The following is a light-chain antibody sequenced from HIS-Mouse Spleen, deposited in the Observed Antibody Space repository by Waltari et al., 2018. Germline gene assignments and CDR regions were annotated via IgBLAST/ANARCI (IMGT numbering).Light chain of an antibody. J-gene: IGLJ2*01. CDR2: KDS. V-gene: IGLV3-25*03. CDR1: ALQKPQ. CDR3: QSADSSGTYSVV. Sequence: SYELTQPPSVSVSPGPTARITCSGDALQKPQAYWYQQKPGQAPVLVIYKDSERPSGIPERFSGSSSGTTVTLTISGVQAEDEADYYCQSADSSGTYSVVFGGGTKLTVL.